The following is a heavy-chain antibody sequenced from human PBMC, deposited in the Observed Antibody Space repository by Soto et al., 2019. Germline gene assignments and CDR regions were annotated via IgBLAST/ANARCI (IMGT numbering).Heavy chain of an antibody. J-gene: IGHJ4*02. CDR1: GYTFTDYY. Sequence: QEQLVKSGAEVKKPGASVVVSCKASGYTFTDYYFHWVRQAPGQGLEWMGWINPNGGDTNYAQKFQGRVTMTRDTSISTAYVELSSLRADDTAVYYCATVPAAALKEDYWGQGTLVTVYS. CDR3: ATVPAAALKEDY. D-gene: IGHD6-13*01. V-gene: IGHV1-2*02. CDR2: INPNGGDT.